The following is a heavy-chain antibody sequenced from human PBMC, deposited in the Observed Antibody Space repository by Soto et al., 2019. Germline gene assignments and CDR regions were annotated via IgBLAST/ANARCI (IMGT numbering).Heavy chain of an antibody. J-gene: IGHJ6*02. CDR2: TDWDDDK. CDR3: ARLTTVTTSYGMDV. D-gene: IGHD4-17*01. CDR1: GFSLSTSGVC. Sequence: SGPTLVNPTQTLTLTCTFSGFSLSTSGVCVSWIRQPPGKALEWLALTDWDDDKYYSTSLKTRLTISKDTSKNQVVLTMTNMDPVDTATYYCARLTTVTTSYGMDVWGQGTTVTVS. V-gene: IGHV2-70*01.